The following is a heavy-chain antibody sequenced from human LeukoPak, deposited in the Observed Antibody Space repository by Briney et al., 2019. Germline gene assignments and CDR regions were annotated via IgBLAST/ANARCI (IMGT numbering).Heavy chain of an antibody. CDR2: VNSDGSST. D-gene: IGHD3-16*02. J-gene: IGHJ4*02. CDR3: ARGIMITFGGVIVPYFDY. V-gene: IGHV3-74*01. CDR1: GFTFSSYW. Sequence: GGSLRLSCAASGFTFSSYWIHWVRHAPGKGLVWVSRVNSDGSSTSYADSVKGRFTISRDNAKNSLYLQMNSLRAEDTAVYYCARGIMITFGGVIVPYFDYWGQGTLVTVSS.